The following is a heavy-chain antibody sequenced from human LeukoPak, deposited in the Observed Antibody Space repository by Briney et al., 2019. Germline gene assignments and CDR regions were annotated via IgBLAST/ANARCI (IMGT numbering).Heavy chain of an antibody. Sequence: GGSLRLSCAASGFTFSSYWMSWVRQAPGKGLEWVANVNEDGSEKYYVESVKGRFSISRDNAKNSLYLQMNSLRAEDTAVYYCAKADYSNKGDAFHVWGQGTMVTVSS. CDR3: AKADYSNKGDAFHV. D-gene: IGHD4-11*01. V-gene: IGHV3-7*02. CDR1: GFTFSSYW. J-gene: IGHJ3*01. CDR2: VNEDGSEK.